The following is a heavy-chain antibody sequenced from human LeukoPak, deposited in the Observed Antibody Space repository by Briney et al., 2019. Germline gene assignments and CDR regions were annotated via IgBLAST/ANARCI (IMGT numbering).Heavy chain of an antibody. CDR3: ARGGPEALDY. CDR1: GFTFTTYS. D-gene: IGHD3-16*01. J-gene: IGHJ4*02. V-gene: IGHV3-21*01. Sequence: GGSLRLSCAASGFTFTTYSVDWVRQAPGKGLEWVSSISSSSSYIYYADSVKGRLTISRDNAKNSLYLQMNSLRAEDTAVYYCARGGPEALDYWGQGTLVTVSS. CDR2: ISSSSSYI.